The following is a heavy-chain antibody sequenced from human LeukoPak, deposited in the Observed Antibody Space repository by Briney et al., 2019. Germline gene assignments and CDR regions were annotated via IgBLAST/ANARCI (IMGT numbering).Heavy chain of an antibody. D-gene: IGHD4-17*01. CDR2: ISNSGGA. CDR1: GDSISTYY. V-gene: IGHV4-4*07. Sequence: SETLSLTCTVSGDSISTYYWSWIRQPAGKGLEWIGRISNSGGASYNPSLKSRVTMSLDTSKNQFSLKLSSVTAADTAVYYCARDATTVTTIIDYWGQGTLVTVSS. J-gene: IGHJ4*02. CDR3: ARDATTVTTIIDY.